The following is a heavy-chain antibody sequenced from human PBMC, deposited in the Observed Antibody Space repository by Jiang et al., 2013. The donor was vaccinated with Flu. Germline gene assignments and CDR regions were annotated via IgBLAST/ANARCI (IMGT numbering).Heavy chain of an antibody. V-gene: IGHV3-43D*04. J-gene: IGHJ6*02. CDR2: ISWDGGST. Sequence: RLSCAASGFTFDDYAMHWVRQAPGKGLEWVSLISWDGGSTYYADSVKGRFTISRDNSKNSLYLQMNSLRAEDTALYYCARDLYYGSGTNNPHYYGMDVWGQGTTVTVSS. CDR3: ARDLYYGSGTNNPHYYGMDV. CDR1: GFTFDDYA. D-gene: IGHD3-10*01.